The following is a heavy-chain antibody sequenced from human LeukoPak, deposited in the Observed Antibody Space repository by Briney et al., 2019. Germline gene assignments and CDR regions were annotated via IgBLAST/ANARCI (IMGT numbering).Heavy chain of an antibody. CDR3: AIAVGSPSFGLNWFDP. J-gene: IGHJ5*02. D-gene: IGHD2-21*01. CDR2: INPSGGST. CDR1: GYTFTSYY. V-gene: IGHV1-46*01. Sequence: ASVKVSCKASGYTFTSYYMHWVRQAPGQGLEWMGMINPSGGSTSYAQKFQGRVTMTRDTSTSTVYMELSSLRSEDTAVYYCAIAVGSPSFGLNWFDPWGQGTLVTVSS.